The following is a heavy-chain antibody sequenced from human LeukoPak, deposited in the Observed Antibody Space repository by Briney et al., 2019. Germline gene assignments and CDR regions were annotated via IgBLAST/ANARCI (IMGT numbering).Heavy chain of an antibody. D-gene: IGHD6-6*01. V-gene: IGHV3-48*01. J-gene: IGHJ4*02. Sequence: PGGSLRLSCAASGFTFSSYSMIWARQAPGKGLQWVSYISGSGNTIYYADSVNGRFTISRDSSKNSLYLQMSSLRVEDTAVYYCARARKYSGPFDYWGQGSLVSVSS. CDR2: ISGSGNTI. CDR3: ARARKYSGPFDY. CDR1: GFTFSSYS.